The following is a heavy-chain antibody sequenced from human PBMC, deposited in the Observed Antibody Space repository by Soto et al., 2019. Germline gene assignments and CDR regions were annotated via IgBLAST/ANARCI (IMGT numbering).Heavy chain of an antibody. CDR3: ARDSTYGVLDY. V-gene: IGHV4-59*01. CDR2: IYYSGST. J-gene: IGHJ4*02. CDR1: GGSISSYY. Sequence: SETLSLTCTVSGGSISSYYWSWIRQPPGKGLEWIGYIYYSGSTNYNPSLKSRVTISVDTSKNQFSLKLSSVTAADTAVYYCARDSTYGVLDYWGQGTLVTVSS. D-gene: IGHD3-3*01.